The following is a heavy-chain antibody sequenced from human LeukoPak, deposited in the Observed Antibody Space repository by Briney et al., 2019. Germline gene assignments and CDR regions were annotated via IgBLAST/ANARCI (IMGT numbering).Heavy chain of an antibody. D-gene: IGHD3-3*01. CDR1: GGSISSGGYY. CDR3: ARQGYWSGYFLFDY. J-gene: IGHJ4*02. Sequence: SETLSLTCTVSGGSISSGGYYWSWIRQHPGEGLEWIGYIYYSGSTNYNPSLKSRVTISVDTSKNQFSLKLSSVTAADTAVYYCARQGYWSGYFLFDYWGQGTLVTVSS. CDR2: IYYSGST. V-gene: IGHV4-61*08.